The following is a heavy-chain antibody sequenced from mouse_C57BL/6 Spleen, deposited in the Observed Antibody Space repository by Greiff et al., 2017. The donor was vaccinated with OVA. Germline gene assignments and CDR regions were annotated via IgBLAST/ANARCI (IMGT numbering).Heavy chain of an antibody. CDR2: IRSKSNNYAT. CDR1: GFSFNTYA. J-gene: IGHJ4*01. D-gene: IGHD1-1*01. CDR3: VRHLSTVVADYAMDY. Sequence: EVQLVESGGGLVQPKGSLKLSCAASGFSFNTYAMNWVRQAPGKGLEWVARIRSKSNNYATYYADSVKDRFTISRDDSESMLYLQMNNLKTEDTAMYYCVRHLSTVVADYAMDYWGQGTSVTVSS. V-gene: IGHV10-1*01.